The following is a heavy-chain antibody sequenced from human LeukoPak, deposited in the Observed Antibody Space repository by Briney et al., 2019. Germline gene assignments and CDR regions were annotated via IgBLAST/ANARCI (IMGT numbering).Heavy chain of an antibody. Sequence: SETLSLTCAVYGGSFSGYYWNWIRQPPGKGLEWIGEINHSGSTNYNPSLKSRVTISVDTSKNQFSLKLSSVTAADTAVYYCARGGRLRYFDWPAYNWFDPWGQGTLVTVSS. D-gene: IGHD3-9*01. CDR1: GGSFSGYY. J-gene: IGHJ5*02. CDR3: ARGGRLRYFDWPAYNWFDP. CDR2: INHSGST. V-gene: IGHV4-34*01.